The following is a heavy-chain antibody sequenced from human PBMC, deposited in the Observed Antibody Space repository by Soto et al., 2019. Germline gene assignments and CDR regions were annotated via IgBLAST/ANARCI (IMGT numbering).Heavy chain of an antibody. Sequence: SETLSLTCTVSGGSTSSYYWSWIRQPPGKGLGWIGYIYYSGSTNYNPSLKSRVTISVDTSKNQFSLKLSSVTAADTAVYYCARLLWSRGDWFDPWGQGTLVTVSS. V-gene: IGHV4-59*08. CDR1: GGSTSSYY. J-gene: IGHJ5*02. D-gene: IGHD3-10*01. CDR3: ARLLWSRGDWFDP. CDR2: IYYSGST.